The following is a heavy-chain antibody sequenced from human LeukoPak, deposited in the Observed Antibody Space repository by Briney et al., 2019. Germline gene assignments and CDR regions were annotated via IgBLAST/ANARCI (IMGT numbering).Heavy chain of an antibody. CDR1: GYTLTGYY. J-gene: IGHJ4*02. D-gene: IGHD3-10*01. V-gene: IGHV1-2*02. CDR2: INPNSGGT. CDR3: ARGITMVRGVIPGGFDY. Sequence: ASVKVSCKASGYTLTGYYMHWVRQAPGQGLEWMGWINPNSGGTNYAQKFQGRVTVTRATSISTAYMELSRLRSDDTAVYYCARGITMVRGVIPGGFDYWGQGTLVTVSS.